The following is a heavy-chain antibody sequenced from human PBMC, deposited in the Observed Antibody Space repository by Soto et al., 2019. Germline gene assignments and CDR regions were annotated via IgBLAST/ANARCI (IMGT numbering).Heavy chain of an antibody. CDR1: GFSLSTSGVG. J-gene: IGHJ5*02. Sequence: QITLKESGPTLVKPTQTLTLTCTFSGFSLSTSGVGVGWIRQPPGKALDWLALIYWNDDKRYSPSLKSRLTITKDTSKNQVVLTMTNIDPVDTATYYCAHSSSSSWYSWFDPWGQGTLVTVSS. CDR3: AHSSSSSWYSWFDP. D-gene: IGHD6-13*01. CDR2: IYWNDDK. V-gene: IGHV2-5*01.